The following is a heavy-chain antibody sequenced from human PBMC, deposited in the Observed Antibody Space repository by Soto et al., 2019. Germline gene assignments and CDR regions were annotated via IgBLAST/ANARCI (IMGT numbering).Heavy chain of an antibody. D-gene: IGHD3-9*01. CDR1: GDSIRDYY. CDR2: IYHSGST. CDR3: TRATRSTIHV. V-gene: IGHV4-59*12. Sequence: QVQLQESGPGLVKPSETLSLTCSVSGDSIRDYYWSWIRQPPGKGLEWIGCIYHSGSTYYNPSLMSRVTISVCTPKHPFSLKLTSQTAGDTAVYNWTRATRSTIHVRRQGTTVTVS. J-gene: IGHJ6*02.